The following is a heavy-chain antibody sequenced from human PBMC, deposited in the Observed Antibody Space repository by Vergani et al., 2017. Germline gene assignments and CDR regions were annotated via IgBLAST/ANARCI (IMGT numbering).Heavy chain of an antibody. J-gene: IGHJ4*02. CDR3: AREGTIFGVGDYFDY. CDR1: GFTFSSYG. V-gene: IGHV3-33*01. CDR2: IWYDGSNK. D-gene: IGHD3-3*01. Sequence: QVQLVESGGGVVQPGRSLRLSCAASGFTFSSYGMHWVRQAPGKGLEWVAVIWYDGSNKYYADSVKGRFTISRDNSKNTLYLQMNSLRAEDTAVYYCAREGTIFGVGDYFDYWGQGTLVTVSS.